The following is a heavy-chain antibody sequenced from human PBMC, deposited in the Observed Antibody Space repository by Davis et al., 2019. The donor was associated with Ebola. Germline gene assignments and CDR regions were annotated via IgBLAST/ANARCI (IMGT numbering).Heavy chain of an antibody. V-gene: IGHV1-18*01. Sequence: ASVKVSCKASGYTFTSYGISWVRQAPGQGLEWMGWISAYNGNTNYAQKLQGRVTMTTDTSTSTAYMELRSLRSDDTAVYYCARIGYCSSTSCPTRYYYMDVWGKGTTVTVSS. CDR1: GYTFTSYG. J-gene: IGHJ6*03. CDR2: ISAYNGNT. CDR3: ARIGYCSSTSCPTRYYYMDV. D-gene: IGHD2-2*03.